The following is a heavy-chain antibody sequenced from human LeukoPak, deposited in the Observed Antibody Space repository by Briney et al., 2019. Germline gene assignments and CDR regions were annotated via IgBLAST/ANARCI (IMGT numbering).Heavy chain of an antibody. CDR3: AELGITMIGGV. J-gene: IGHJ6*04. Sequence: GGSLRLSCAASGFTFSAYAMSWVRQAPGKGLEWVSSISGSGDITYYADSVEGRFTMSRDNAKNSLYLQMNSLRAEDTAVYYCAELGITMIGGVWGKGTTVTISS. D-gene: IGHD3-10*02. CDR2: ISGSGDIT. CDR1: GFTFSAYA. V-gene: IGHV3-23*01.